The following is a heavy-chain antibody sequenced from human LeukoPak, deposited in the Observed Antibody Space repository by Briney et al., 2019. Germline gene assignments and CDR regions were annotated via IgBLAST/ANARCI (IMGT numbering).Heavy chain of an antibody. D-gene: IGHD3-22*01. CDR3: FSYYYDSSGYYGPPYYFDY. CDR2: ISSSGSTI. V-gene: IGHV3-11*01. J-gene: IGHJ4*02. CDR1: GFTFSDYY. Sequence: GGSLRLSCAASGFTFSDYYMSWIRQAPGKGLEWVSYISSSGSTIYYADSVKGRFTISRDNSKNTLYLQMNSLRAEDTAVYYCFSYYYDSSGYYGPPYYFDYWGQGTLVTVSS.